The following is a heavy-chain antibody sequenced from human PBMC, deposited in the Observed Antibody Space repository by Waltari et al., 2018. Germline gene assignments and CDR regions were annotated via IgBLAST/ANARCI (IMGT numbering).Heavy chain of an antibody. CDR2: INDSGRT. CDR3: ARGTFGVVIIPYYYYHMDV. J-gene: IGHJ6*03. D-gene: IGHD3-3*01. Sequence: QVQLQQWGAGLLKPSETLSLTRAVYGGSFSGNYWTWLGQSPGKGLEWIGEINDSGRTKYKPSLKSLVTISIDTSKNQFSLRLSSVTAADRAVYYCARGTFGVVIIPYYYYHMDVWGKGTSVTVSS. CDR1: GGSFSGNY. V-gene: IGHV4-34*02.